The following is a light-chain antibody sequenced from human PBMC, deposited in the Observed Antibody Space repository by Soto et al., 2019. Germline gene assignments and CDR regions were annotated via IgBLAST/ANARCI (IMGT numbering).Light chain of an antibody. CDR1: QSVYSS. Sequence: ETVMTQSPPTLSVSPRERATLSCRASQSVYSSLAWYQQKPGQAPRLLIYGASTRATGIPARFSGSGSGTEFTLTISRLQSEDFAVYYCQQYGSSPWTFGQGTKVDIK. CDR3: QQYGSSPWT. CDR2: GAS. J-gene: IGKJ1*01. V-gene: IGKV3-15*01.